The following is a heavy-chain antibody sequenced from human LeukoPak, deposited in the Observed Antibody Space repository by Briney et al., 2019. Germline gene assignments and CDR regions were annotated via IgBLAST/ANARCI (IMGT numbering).Heavy chain of an antibody. CDR2: MNPNSGNT. V-gene: IGHV1-8*01. CDR1: GYTFTSYD. D-gene: IGHD2-21*02. Sequence: ASVKVSCKASGYTFTSYDINWVRQATGQGLEWMGWMNPNSGNTGYAQKFQGRVTMTRNTSISTAYMELSSLRPEDTAVYYCATSNCGGDCYSLDYWGQGTLVTVSS. J-gene: IGHJ4*02. CDR3: ATSNCGGDCYSLDY.